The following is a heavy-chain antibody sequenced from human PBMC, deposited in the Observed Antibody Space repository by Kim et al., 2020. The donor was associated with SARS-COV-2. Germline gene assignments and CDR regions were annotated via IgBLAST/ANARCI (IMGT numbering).Heavy chain of an antibody. CDR1: GGSVSSGSYY. J-gene: IGHJ5*02. CDR3: ARGITPYYYGSGNWFDP. V-gene: IGHV4-61*01. D-gene: IGHD3-10*01. CDR2: IYYSGST. Sequence: SETLSLTCTVSGGSVSSGSYYWSWIRQPPGKGLEWIGYIYYSGSTNYNPSLKSRVTISVDTSKNQFSLKLSSVTAADTAVYYCARGITPYYYGSGNWFDPWGQGTLVTVSS.